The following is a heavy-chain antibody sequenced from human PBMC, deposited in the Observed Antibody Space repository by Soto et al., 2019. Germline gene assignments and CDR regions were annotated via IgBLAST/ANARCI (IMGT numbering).Heavy chain of an antibody. V-gene: IGHV1-46*01. CDR1: GYTFTSYY. CDR3: ARDSGWFDP. J-gene: IGHJ5*02. D-gene: IGHD6-25*01. Sequence: QVQLVQSGAEVKKPGASVKVSCKASGYTFTSYYMHWVRQAPGQGLEWMGIINPSGGSASYAQKFQGRVTMTRDTSPSTDFMELSGLRSEDTAVYYCARDSGWFDPWGQGTLVTVSS. CDR2: INPSGGSA.